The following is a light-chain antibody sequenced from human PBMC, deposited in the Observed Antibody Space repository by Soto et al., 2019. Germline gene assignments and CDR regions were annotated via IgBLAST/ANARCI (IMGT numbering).Light chain of an antibody. CDR3: LQDYNYPFT. J-gene: IGKJ2*01. V-gene: IGKV1-6*01. CDR1: QDIRKD. CDR2: GAS. Sequence: AIQMTQSPSSLSASVGDRVTITCLSSQDIRKDLAWYQQKPGKAPQIPIYGASTLQTGVASRFSGSGSATYFTLTISSLQPEDSAAYYCLQDYNYPFTFGQGTKVDIK.